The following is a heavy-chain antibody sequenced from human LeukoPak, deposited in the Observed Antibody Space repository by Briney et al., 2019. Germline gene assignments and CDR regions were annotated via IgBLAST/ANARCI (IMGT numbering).Heavy chain of an antibody. CDR3: ARDSKVLRFLENWFDP. V-gene: IGHV3-30*01. D-gene: IGHD3-3*01. J-gene: IGHJ5*02. Sequence: PGGSLRLSCAASGFTFSSYAMHWVRQAPGKGLEWVAVISYDGSNKYYADSVKGRFTISRDNSKNTLYLQMNSLRAEDTAVYYCARDSKVLRFLENWFDPWGQGTLVTVSS. CDR2: ISYDGSNK. CDR1: GFTFSSYA.